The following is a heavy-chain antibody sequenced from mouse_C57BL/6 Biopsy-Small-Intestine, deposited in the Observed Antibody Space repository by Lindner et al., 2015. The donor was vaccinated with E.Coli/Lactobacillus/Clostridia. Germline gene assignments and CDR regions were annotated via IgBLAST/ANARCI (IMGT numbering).Heavy chain of an antibody. CDR1: GYSFTGDY. J-gene: IGHJ3*01. CDR3: ARSDDGSFAY. D-gene: IGHD2-3*01. CDR2: INPRTGDA. V-gene: IGHV1-42*01. Sequence: LQESGPELVKPGASVKISCKASGYSFTGDYMNWVKQSPEKSLELIGEINPRTGDATYNQKFKAKATLTVDKSSSTAYMQLKSLTSEDSAVYYCARSDDGSFAYWGQGTLVTVSA.